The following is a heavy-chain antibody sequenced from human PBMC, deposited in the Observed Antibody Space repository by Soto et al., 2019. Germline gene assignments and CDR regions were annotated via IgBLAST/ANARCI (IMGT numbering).Heavy chain of an antibody. J-gene: IGHJ5*02. CDR2: ISSSSSYI. CDR1: GFTFSSYS. Sequence: EVQLVESGGGLVKPGGSLRLSCAASGFTFSSYSMNWVRQAPGKGLEWVSSISSSSSYIYYADSVKGRFTISRDNAKNSLYLQMNSLRAEDTAVYYCAGHYDFWSGHNNWFDPWGQGTLVTVSS. CDR3: AGHYDFWSGHNNWFDP. V-gene: IGHV3-21*01. D-gene: IGHD3-3*01.